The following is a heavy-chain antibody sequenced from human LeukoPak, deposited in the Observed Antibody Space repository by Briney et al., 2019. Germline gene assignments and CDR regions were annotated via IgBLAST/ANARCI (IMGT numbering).Heavy chain of an antibody. J-gene: IGHJ4*02. CDR2: IIPIFGTA. CDR3: ALSWGYSYGYDY. D-gene: IGHD5-18*01. V-gene: IGHV1-69*06. CDR1: GGTFSSYA. Sequence: GASVKVSCKASGGTFSSYAISWVRQAPGQGLEWTGGIIPIFGTANYAQKFQGRVTITADKSTSTAYMELSSLRSEDTAVYYCALSWGYSYGYDYWGQGTLVTVSS.